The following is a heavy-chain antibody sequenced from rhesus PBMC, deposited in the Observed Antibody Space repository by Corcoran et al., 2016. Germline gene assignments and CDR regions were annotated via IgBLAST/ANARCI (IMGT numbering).Heavy chain of an antibody. CDR1: GYSFTSYW. CDR2: IDPSDSDT. Sequence: EVQLVQSGAEVKRPGESLKISCKTSGYSFTSYWISWVRHMPGKVLEWMGAIDPSDSDTRYNPSVQGQVTSSADKSISTAYLQWSRLKASDTATYYCAKERNWNYGLDSWGQGVVVTVSS. CDR3: AKERNWNYGLDS. D-gene: IGHD1-26*01. J-gene: IGHJ6*01. V-gene: IGHV5-20*01.